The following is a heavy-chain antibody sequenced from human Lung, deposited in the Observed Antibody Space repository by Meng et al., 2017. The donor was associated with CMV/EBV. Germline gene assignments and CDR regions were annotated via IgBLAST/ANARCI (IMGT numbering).Heavy chain of an antibody. D-gene: IGHD3-16*01. V-gene: IGHV1-2*02. CDR1: GYTFTGYY. CDR2: IDPHNGDT. Sequence: SXXVSXXTSGYTFTGYYLHWVRQAPGQGLEYMGSIDPHNGDTNYAQKFQGRVTMTRDTSIDTAYMELSRLRSDDTAVYFCARGPGEATFTSLDAFWGQGXVVTVSS. J-gene: IGHJ4*02. CDR3: ARGPGEATFTSLDAF.